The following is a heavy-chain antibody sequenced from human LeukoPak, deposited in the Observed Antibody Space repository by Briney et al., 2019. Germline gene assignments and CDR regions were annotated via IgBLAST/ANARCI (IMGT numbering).Heavy chain of an antibody. CDR3: ARDLIPYDYVWGSYRYLDY. CDR1: GFTFSDYY. CDR2: ISSSGSTI. D-gene: IGHD3-16*02. V-gene: IGHV3-11*01. Sequence: GGSLRLSCAASGFTFSDYYMSWIRQAPGKGLEWVSYISSSGSTIYYADSVKGRFTISRDNAKNSLYLQMNSLRAEDTAVYYCARDLIPYDYVWGSYRYLDYWGQGTLVTVSS. J-gene: IGHJ4*02.